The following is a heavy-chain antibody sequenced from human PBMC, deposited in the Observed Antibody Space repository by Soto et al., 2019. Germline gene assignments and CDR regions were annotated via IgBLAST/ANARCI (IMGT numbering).Heavy chain of an antibody. Sequence: GGSLRLSCASSGFTFRSYGMHWVRQAPAKGLEWVAVISYDGSNKYYADSVKGRFTISRDNSKNTLYLQMNSLRAEDTAVYYCAKGGVGSTSNAFDIWGQGTMVTVSS. CDR2: ISYDGSNK. V-gene: IGHV3-30*18. J-gene: IGHJ3*02. CDR1: GFTFRSYG. D-gene: IGHD1-26*01. CDR3: AKGGVGSTSNAFDI.